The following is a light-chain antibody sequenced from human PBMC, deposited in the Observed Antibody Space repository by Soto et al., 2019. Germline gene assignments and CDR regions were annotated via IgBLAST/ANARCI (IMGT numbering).Light chain of an antibody. CDR2: EAS. CDR1: QSISSW. Sequence: DIQLTQSPSTLSASVGDRVTITCRASQSISSWLAWYQQKPGKAPKLLIYEASSLESGAPSRFSGSGSGTELTLTISSLQPDDFATYYCQQYDSYPLTFGGGTKVDIK. CDR3: QQYDSYPLT. J-gene: IGKJ4*02. V-gene: IGKV1-5*03.